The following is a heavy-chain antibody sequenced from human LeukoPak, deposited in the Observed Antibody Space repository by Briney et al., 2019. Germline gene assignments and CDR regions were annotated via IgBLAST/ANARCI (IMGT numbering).Heavy chain of an antibody. CDR1: GFTFTNAW. CDR2: INSDGSST. Sequence: GVSLRLSCAASGFTFTNAWMSWVRQAPGKGLEWISRINSDGSSTTYADSVKGRFTISRDNAKNTLYLQMNSLRAEDTAVYYCARLSEDYYDSSGNRSYWGQGTLVTVS. CDR3: ARLSEDYYDSSGNRSY. J-gene: IGHJ4*02. D-gene: IGHD3-22*01. V-gene: IGHV3-74*01.